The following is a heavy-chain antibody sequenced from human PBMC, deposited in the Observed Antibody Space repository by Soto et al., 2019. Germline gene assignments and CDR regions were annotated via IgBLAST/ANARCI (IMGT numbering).Heavy chain of an antibody. V-gene: IGHV3-30*02. Sequence: GGSLRLSCAASGFTFSSYGMHWVRQAPGKGLEWVAFISYDGSNKYYEDSVKGRFTISRDNSKNTLYLQMNSLRTEDTAVYYCSKHYPAGTETYLGGFDFWGQGALVTVSS. D-gene: IGHD7-27*01. CDR3: SKHYPAGTETYLGGFDF. J-gene: IGHJ4*02. CDR2: ISYDGSNK. CDR1: GFTFSSYG.